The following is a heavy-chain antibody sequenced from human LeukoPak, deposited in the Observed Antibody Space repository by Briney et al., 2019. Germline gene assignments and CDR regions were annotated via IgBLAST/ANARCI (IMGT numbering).Heavy chain of an antibody. CDR1: GGSISSYY. CDR3: ARLQGGYSGYDFRYYYYMDV. D-gene: IGHD5-12*01. V-gene: IGHV4-59*01. J-gene: IGHJ6*03. CDR2: IYYSGST. Sequence: SETLSLTCTVSGGSISSYYWSWIRQPPGKGLEWIGYIYYSGSTNYNPSLKSRVTISVDMSKNQVSLKLSSVTAADAAVYYCARLQGGYSGYDFRYYYYMDVWGKGTTVTISS.